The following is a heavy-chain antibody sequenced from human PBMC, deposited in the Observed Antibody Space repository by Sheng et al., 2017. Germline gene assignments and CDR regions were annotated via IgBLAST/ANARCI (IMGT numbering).Heavy chain of an antibody. D-gene: IGHD6-13*01. CDR3: ARDNRFYSSWYYYSGGYFDY. CDR2: ISSSGSTI. V-gene: IGHV3-11*04. CDR1: GFTFSDYY. Sequence: QVQLVESGGGLVKPGGSLRLSCAASGFTFSDYYMSWIRQAPGKGLEWVSYISSSGSTIYYADSVKGRFTISRDNAKNSLYLQMNSLRAEDTAVYYCARDNRFYSSWYYYSGGYFDYWGQGTLVTVSS. J-gene: IGHJ4*02.